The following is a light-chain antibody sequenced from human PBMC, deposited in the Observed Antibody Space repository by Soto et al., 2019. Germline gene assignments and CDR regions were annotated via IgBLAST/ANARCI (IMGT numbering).Light chain of an antibody. CDR2: GAS. Sequence: EIVLTQSPGTLSLSPGDRATLSCRASQSVSTNYLAWYQQSLGQAPRLLIYGASSRATGIPDRFSGNGSGTDFTLTLSRLEPEDFAVYDCHQYGSTPFTFGPGTKVDIK. V-gene: IGKV3-20*01. CDR1: QSVSTNY. J-gene: IGKJ3*01. CDR3: HQYGSTPFT.